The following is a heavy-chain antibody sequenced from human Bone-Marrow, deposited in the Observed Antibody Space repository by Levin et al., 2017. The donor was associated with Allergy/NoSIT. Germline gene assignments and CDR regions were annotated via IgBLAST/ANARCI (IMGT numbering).Heavy chain of an antibody. D-gene: IGHD6-19*01. Sequence: KDGESLKISCQASGYTFSNYWIGWVRQMPGKGLEWVGIIYPSDSDTRYGPSFQGQVTISVDKSINTAYLQWSSLRPSDTAMYYCARRRSLLAGWAEFDYWGQGALVLVSS. CDR2: IYPSDSDT. J-gene: IGHJ4*02. V-gene: IGHV5-51*01. CDR1: GYTFSNYW. CDR3: ARRRSLLAGWAEFDY.